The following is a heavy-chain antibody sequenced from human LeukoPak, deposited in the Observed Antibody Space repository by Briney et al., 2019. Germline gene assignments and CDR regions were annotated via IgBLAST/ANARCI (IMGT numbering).Heavy chain of an antibody. V-gene: IGHV4-39*01. D-gene: IGHD3-22*01. CDR3: ARHPYYDSNGSFDY. Sequence: SETLSLTCTVSGGSISSSSYYWGWIRQPPGKGLEWIVSIYYSGSTYYNPSLKSRVTISVDTSKNQFSLKLSSVTAADTAVYYCARHPYYDSNGSFDYWGQGTLVTVSS. CDR1: GGSISSSSYY. CDR2: IYYSGST. J-gene: IGHJ4*02.